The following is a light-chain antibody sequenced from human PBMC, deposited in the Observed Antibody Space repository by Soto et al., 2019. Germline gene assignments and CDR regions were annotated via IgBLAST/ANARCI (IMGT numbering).Light chain of an antibody. J-gene: IGLJ1*01. CDR3: QSYDSSLSGSGV. Sequence: QSVLTQPPSVSGAPGQRVTISCTGSSSNIGAAYDVHWYQQVPGTAPKLLIYANNNRPSGVPDRFSGSKSGTSASLAITGLQAEDEADYDCQSYDSSLSGSGVFGTGTKLTVL. CDR1: SSNIGAAYD. V-gene: IGLV1-40*01. CDR2: ANN.